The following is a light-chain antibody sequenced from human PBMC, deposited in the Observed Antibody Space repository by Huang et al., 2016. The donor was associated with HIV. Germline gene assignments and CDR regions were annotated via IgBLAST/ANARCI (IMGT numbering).Light chain of an antibody. V-gene: IGKV2-30*02. Sequence: DVVMTQSPLSLPVTPGQPASISCRSSQSLVHSDGNTYVNWFHQRPGKSPRRLIYKVSNRDSGVPDRFVGSGSGPDFTLKISRVEAEDVGVYYCMQATSWAYTFGQGTKLDIK. CDR3: MQATSWAYT. J-gene: IGKJ2*01. CDR2: KVS. CDR1: QSLVHSDGNTY.